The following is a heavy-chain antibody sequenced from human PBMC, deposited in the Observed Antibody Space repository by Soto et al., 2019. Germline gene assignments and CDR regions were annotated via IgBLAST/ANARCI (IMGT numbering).Heavy chain of an antibody. CDR3: ARDSSSSHFDY. V-gene: IGHV4-34*01. CDR1: GGSFSGYY. J-gene: IGHJ4*02. D-gene: IGHD6-6*01. CDR2: INHSGST. Sequence: SETLSLTCAVYGGSFSGYYWSWIRQPPGKGLEWIGEINHSGSTNYNPSLKSRVTISVDTSKNQFSLKLSSVTAADTAVYYCARDSSSSHFDYWGQGPLVTVSS.